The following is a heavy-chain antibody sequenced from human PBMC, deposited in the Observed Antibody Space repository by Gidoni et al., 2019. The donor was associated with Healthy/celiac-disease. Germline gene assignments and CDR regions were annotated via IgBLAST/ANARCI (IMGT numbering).Heavy chain of an antibody. CDR3: ARVAVAGTPTFHYYYGMDV. CDR2: LSAYNGNT. CDR1: GYTFPTSA. D-gene: IGHD6-19*01. J-gene: IGHJ6*02. V-gene: IGHV1-18*01. Sequence: QVQLVPSGAEVNKPGASVKVSCKASGYTFPTSATSGVRQAPGQGLEWMGWLSAYNGNTNYAQKLQGRVTMTTDTSTSTAYMELRSLRSDDTAVYYCARVAVAGTPTFHYYYGMDVWGQGTTVTVSS.